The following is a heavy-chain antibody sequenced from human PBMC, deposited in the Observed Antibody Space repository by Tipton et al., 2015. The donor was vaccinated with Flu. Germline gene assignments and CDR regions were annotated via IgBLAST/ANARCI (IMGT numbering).Heavy chain of an antibody. CDR1: GFDFSDYW. Sequence: SLRLSCVASGFDFSDYWMTWVRQAPGKGLEWVANIKADGRETYYADSVKGRFTISRDDAKRSLFLQMNSLRAEDTAVYYCVQLKFLWGQGTLVSVSS. V-gene: IGHV3-7*01. J-gene: IGHJ4*02. D-gene: IGHD1-1*01. CDR3: VQLKFL. CDR2: IKADGRET.